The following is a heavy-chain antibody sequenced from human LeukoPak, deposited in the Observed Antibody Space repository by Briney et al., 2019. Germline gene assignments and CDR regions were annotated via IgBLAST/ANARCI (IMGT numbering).Heavy chain of an antibody. CDR3: ARDSIAVAPGAFDY. D-gene: IGHD6-19*01. V-gene: IGHV6-1*01. CDR1: GDSVSSNSAA. CDR2: TYYRSKWYN. Sequence: SQTLSLTCAISGDSVSSNSAAWNWIRQSPSRGLEWLGRTYYRSKWYNDYAVSAKSRMTINPDTSKNQFSLQLNSVTPEDTAVYYCARDSIAVAPGAFDYWGQGTLVTVSS. J-gene: IGHJ4*02.